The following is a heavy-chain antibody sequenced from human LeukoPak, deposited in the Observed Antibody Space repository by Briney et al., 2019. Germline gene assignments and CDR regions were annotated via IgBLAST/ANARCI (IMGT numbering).Heavy chain of an antibody. J-gene: IGHJ5*02. Sequence: GASVKVSCKASGGTFSSYAISWVRQAPGQGLEYMGWINPNSGVTNYTQKFQGRVTMTRDTSISTAYMELSRLRSDDTAVFYCARDEAAAEGFDPWGQGTLVTVSS. CDR3: ARDEAAAEGFDP. D-gene: IGHD6-13*01. V-gene: IGHV1-2*02. CDR1: GGTFSSYA. CDR2: INPNSGVT.